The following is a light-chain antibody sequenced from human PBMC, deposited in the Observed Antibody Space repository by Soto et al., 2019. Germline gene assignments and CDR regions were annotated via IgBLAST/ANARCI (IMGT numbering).Light chain of an antibody. CDR3: SSYGGTNPVV. Sequence: QSALTQPPSASGSPGQSVTISCTGTSSDVGGSNFVSWYQQHPDKAPKLIIYEVSKRPSGVPDRFSASKSGNTASLTVSGLQAEDEADYYCSSYGGTNPVVFGGGTKLTVL. CDR1: SSDVGGSNF. J-gene: IGLJ3*02. V-gene: IGLV2-8*01. CDR2: EVS.